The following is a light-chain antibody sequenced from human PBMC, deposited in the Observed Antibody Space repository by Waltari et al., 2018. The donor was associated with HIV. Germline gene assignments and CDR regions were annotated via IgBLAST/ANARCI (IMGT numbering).Light chain of an antibody. CDR2: RSN. CDR1: TSNIGSNY. CDR3: AAWDDSLSGWV. J-gene: IGLJ3*02. Sequence: VTISCSGSTSNIGSNYIYWYQQLPGTAPKLLIYRSNQRPSGVPDRFSGSKSGTSASLAISGLRSEDEADYSCAAWDDSLSGWVFGGGTKLTVL. V-gene: IGLV1-47*01.